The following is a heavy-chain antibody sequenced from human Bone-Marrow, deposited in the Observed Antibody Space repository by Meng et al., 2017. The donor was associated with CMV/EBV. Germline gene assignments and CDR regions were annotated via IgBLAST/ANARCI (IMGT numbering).Heavy chain of an antibody. CDR2: ISWNSGSI. Sequence: SLKISCAASGFTFDDYAMYWVRQAPGKGLEWVSGISWNSGSIGYADSVKGRFTISRDNAKSSLFLQMNSLRAEDTAVYYCARTYTSSSAISYYYYGMDFWGQGTTVTVSS. J-gene: IGHJ6*01. CDR3: ARTYTSSSAISYYYYGMDF. D-gene: IGHD6-6*01. CDR1: GFTFDDYA. V-gene: IGHV3-9*01.